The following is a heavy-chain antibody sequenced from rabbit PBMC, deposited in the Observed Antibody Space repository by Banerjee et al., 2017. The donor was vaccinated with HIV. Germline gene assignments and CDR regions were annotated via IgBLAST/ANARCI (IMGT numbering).Heavy chain of an antibody. CDR2: IYTGDGST. CDR3: ARGVGYYSGGWGFYFAF. J-gene: IGHJ3*01. CDR1: GIDFSSSYW. D-gene: IGHD4-1*01. Sequence: QSLEESGGDLVKPGASLTLTCTASGIDFSSSYWICWVRQAPGKGLEWIGCIYTGDGSTYYASWAKGRFTISKTSSTTVTLQMTSLTAADTATYFCARGVGYYSGGWGFYFAFWGQGTLVTVS. V-gene: IGHV1S40*01.